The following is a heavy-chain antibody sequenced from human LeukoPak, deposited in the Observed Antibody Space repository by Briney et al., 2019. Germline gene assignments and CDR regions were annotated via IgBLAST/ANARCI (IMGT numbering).Heavy chain of an antibody. CDR1: GYRFTNSW. J-gene: IGHJ4*02. V-gene: IGHV5-51*01. CDR3: ARHGGKYSHSIDS. CDR2: IYLGDSDV. Sequence: GESLKISCEGSGYRFTNSWIGWVRQMPGKGLEWMGIIYLGDSDVRYSPSFQGQVTISADKSINSAYLQWNSLKVSDTAMYYCARHGGKYSHSIDSWGQGTLVTVSS. D-gene: IGHD3-16*01.